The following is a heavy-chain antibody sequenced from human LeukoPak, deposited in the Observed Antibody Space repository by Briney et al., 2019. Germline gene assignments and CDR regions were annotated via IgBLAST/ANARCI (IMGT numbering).Heavy chain of an antibody. V-gene: IGHV3-53*01. Sequence: GGSLRLSCAASGFTVSSNYMSWVRQAPGKGLEWVSVIYSGGSTFYADSVKGRFTISRDNSKNTLYLQMNSLRAEDTAVYYCARARNYCSGGSCYYFDYWGQGTLVTVSS. D-gene: IGHD2-15*01. J-gene: IGHJ4*02. CDR3: ARARNYCSGGSCYYFDY. CDR2: IYSGGST. CDR1: GFTVSSNY.